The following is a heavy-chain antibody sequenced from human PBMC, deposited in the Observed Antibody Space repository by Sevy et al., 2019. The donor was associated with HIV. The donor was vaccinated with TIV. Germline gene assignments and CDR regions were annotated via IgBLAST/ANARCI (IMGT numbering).Heavy chain of an antibody. CDR1: EFTLSDYY. D-gene: IGHD5-18*01. CDR2: ISSRGSTL. CDR3: ARVRYTYGSYYFDY. Sequence: GGSLRLSCAASEFTLSDYYISWIRQAPGKGLEWVTYISSRGSTLYYADSVKGRFTISRDNAKNSLYLQMNSLRAEDTAVYYCARVRYTYGSYYFDYWGQGTLVTVSS. J-gene: IGHJ4*02. V-gene: IGHV3-11*01.